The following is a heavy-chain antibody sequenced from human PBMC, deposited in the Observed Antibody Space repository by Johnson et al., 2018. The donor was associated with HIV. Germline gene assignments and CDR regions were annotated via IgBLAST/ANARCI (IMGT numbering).Heavy chain of an antibody. CDR2: IGGGTI. D-gene: IGHD3-10*01. CDR1: GFNFNKYA. Sequence: VQLVESGGDLAQPGGSLRLSCVASGFNFNKYAMSWVRQAPGKGLEWVSTIGGGTIYYADSVKGRFTISRDNAKNSLYLQMNSLRAEDTAVYYCASWPHGSGSYQIDIWGQGTMVTVSS. J-gene: IGHJ3*02. V-gene: IGHV3-69-1*01. CDR3: ASWPHGSGSYQIDI.